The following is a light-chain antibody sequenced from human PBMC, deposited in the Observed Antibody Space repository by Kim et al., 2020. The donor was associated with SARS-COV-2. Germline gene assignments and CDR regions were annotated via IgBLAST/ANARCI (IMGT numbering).Light chain of an antibody. CDR1: SSNIGVNS. V-gene: IGLV1-51*01. Sequence: QMVTSSCRGSSSNIGVNSVSWYQHLPGSAPKLLIYDNDKRPSGVPDRFSGAKSGTSATLGITGLQPGDEADYFCGTWDASLTAGEVFGGGTQLTVL. J-gene: IGLJ2*01. CDR2: DND. CDR3: GTWDASLTAGEV.